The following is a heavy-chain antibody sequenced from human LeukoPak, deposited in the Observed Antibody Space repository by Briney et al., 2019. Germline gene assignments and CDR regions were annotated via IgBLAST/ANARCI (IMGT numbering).Heavy chain of an antibody. CDR2: INPSGGST. V-gene: IGHV1-46*01. CDR1: GYTFTSYY. J-gene: IGHJ4*02. Sequence: GATVKVSCKASGYTFTSYYMHWVRQAPGQGLEWMGIINPSGGSTSYAQKFQGRVTMTRDTSTSTVYMELSSLRSEDTAVYYCARDFSYYYDSSGVGYWGQGTLVTVSS. D-gene: IGHD3-22*01. CDR3: ARDFSYYYDSSGVGY.